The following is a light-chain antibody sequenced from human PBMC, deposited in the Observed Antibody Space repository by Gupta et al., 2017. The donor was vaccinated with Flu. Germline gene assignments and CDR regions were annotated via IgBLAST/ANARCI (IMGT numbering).Light chain of an antibody. CDR1: QSIGSY. Sequence: VLTQSPATLSLSPGERATLSCRASQSIGSYLAWYQHKPGQAPRLLIFDASNRATGVPARFSGSGSGTDFTLIIRSLEPEDFEVYYGQQRSRWPPSCTCGGGNKVDIK. CDR3: QQRSRWPPSCT. V-gene: IGKV3-11*01. CDR2: DAS. J-gene: IGKJ4*01.